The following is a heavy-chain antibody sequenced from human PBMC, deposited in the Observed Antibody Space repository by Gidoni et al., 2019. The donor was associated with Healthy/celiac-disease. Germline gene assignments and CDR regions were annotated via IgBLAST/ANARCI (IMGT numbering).Heavy chain of an antibody. Sequence: EVQLVASGGGLVQPGGSLRLSCAASGFNFRSSALIWGGQAPGTALAWVSAISGSGGSIYYADSVKGRFTISRANSKNTLYLQMNSLRAEDTAVYYCATLGRRGVVISAEYYFDYWGQGTLVTVSS. CDR1: GFNFRSSA. CDR3: ATLGRRGVVISAEYYFDY. CDR2: ISGSGGSI. D-gene: IGHD3-3*01. J-gene: IGHJ4*02. V-gene: IGHV3-23*04.